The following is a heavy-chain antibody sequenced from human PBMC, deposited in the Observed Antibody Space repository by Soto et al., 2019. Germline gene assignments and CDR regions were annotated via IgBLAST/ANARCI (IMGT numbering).Heavy chain of an antibody. Sequence: EVQLVESGGGLVQPGGSLKLSCAASGFTFSGSAMHWVRQASGKGLEWVGRLRSKGNNYATAYAASVKGRFTISRDDSKNTAFLQMSSLKAEDTAVYYCTIYLGENWNYRNYFDYCGQGTLVTVSS. CDR3: TIYLGENWNYRNYFDY. CDR1: GFTFSGSA. J-gene: IGHJ4*02. V-gene: IGHV3-73*01. D-gene: IGHD1-1*01. CDR2: LRSKGNNYAT.